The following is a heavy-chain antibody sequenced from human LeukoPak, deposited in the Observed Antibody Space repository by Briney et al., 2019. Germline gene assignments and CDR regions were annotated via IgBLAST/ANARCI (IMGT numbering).Heavy chain of an antibody. CDR3: ARDVNYCSSTSCYVNWFDP. Sequence: ASVKVSCKASGYTFTGYYMHWVRRAPGQGLEWMGWINPNSGGTNYAQKFQGRVTMTRDTSISTAYMELSRLRSDDTAVYYCARDVNYCSSTSCYVNWFDPWGQGTLVTVSS. D-gene: IGHD2-2*01. CDR2: INPNSGGT. V-gene: IGHV1-2*02. CDR1: GYTFTGYY. J-gene: IGHJ5*02.